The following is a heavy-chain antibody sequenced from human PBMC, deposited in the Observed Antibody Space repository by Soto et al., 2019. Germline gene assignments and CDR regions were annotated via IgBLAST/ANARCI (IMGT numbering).Heavy chain of an antibody. J-gene: IGHJ4*02. CDR3: ARRHSGGFFRFFDS. D-gene: IGHD2-15*01. V-gene: IGHV1-69*06. Sequence: SVKVSCKASGGSLSTNPISWVRQAPGQGLEWMGGTGSGTGPGNHAQKVQGRLTVTADKSTSTVYMELTNLSSEDTAVYYCARRHSGGFFRFFDSWGQGTLVTVSS. CDR1: GGSLSTNP. CDR2: TGSGTGPG.